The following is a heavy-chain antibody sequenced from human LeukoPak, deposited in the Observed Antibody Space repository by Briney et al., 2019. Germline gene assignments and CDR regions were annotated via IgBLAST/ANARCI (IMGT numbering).Heavy chain of an antibody. CDR2: IYYSGST. CDR1: GGSISSYY. V-gene: IGHV4-59*08. D-gene: IGHD3-3*01. J-gene: IGHJ5*02. CDR3: ARTSVLRFLEWFANWFDP. Sequence: SETLSLTCTVSGGSISSYYWSWIRQPPGKGLEWIGYIYYSGSTYYNPSLKSRVTISVDTSKNQFSLKLSSVTAADTAVYYCARTSVLRFLEWFANWFDPWGQGTLVTVSS.